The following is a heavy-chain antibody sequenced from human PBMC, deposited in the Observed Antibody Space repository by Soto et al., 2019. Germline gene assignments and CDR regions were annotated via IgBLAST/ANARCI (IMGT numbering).Heavy chain of an antibody. CDR1: GYTFTNYA. V-gene: IGHV1-3*01. CDR3: ARANILGPTFPPSY. CDR2: INAGNGNT. J-gene: IGHJ4*02. Sequence: ASVKVFCKASGYTFTNYAMHWVRQAPGQRLEWMGWINAGNGNTKYSEKFQGRVTITRDTSASTVYMELSSLRSEDTAVYYCARANILGPTFPPSYWGQGTLVTVSS. D-gene: IGHD1-26*01.